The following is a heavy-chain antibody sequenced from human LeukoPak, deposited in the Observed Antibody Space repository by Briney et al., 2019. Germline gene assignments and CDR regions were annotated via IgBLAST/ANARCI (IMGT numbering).Heavy chain of an antibody. V-gene: IGHV4-4*07. D-gene: IGHD2-2*01. CDR2: IYTSGST. J-gene: IGHJ4*02. Sequence: SETLSLTRTVSGGSISSYYWSCVRQPAGKGLEWIGRIYTSGSTNYNTSLKSRATMSVDTSKNHFSPKLSSVTAADTAVYYCARVGVCSSSSSCYEVFDYWGQGTLVTVSS. CDR1: GGSISSYY. CDR3: ARVGVCSSSSSCYEVFDY.